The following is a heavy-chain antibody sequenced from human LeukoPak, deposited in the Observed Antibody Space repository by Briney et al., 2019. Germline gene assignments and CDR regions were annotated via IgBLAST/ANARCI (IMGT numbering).Heavy chain of an antibody. D-gene: IGHD4-17*01. CDR1: GYTFTSYA. J-gene: IGHJ3*02. V-gene: IGHV1-69*13. CDR3: ARDPGGVDYGDYNPERAFDI. Sequence: ASVKVSCKASGYTFTSYAMNWVRQAPGQGLEWMGGIIPIFGTANYAQKFQGRVTITADESTSTAYMELSSLRSEDTAVYYCARDPGGVDYGDYNPERAFDIWGQGTMVTVSS. CDR2: IIPIFGTA.